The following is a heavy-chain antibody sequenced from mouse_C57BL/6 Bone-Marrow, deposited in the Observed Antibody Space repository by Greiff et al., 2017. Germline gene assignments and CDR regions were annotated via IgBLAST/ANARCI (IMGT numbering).Heavy chain of an antibody. CDR1: GFTFSDYG. CDR3: ARPDCGYAMDY. V-gene: IGHV5-17*01. J-gene: IGHJ4*01. CDR2: ISSGSSTI. Sequence: EVKLQESGGGLVKPGGSLKLSCAASGFTFSDYGMHWVRQAPEKGLEWVAYISSGSSTIYYADTVKGRFTISRDNAKNTLFLQMTSLRSEDTAMYYCARPDCGYAMDYWGQGTSVTVSS.